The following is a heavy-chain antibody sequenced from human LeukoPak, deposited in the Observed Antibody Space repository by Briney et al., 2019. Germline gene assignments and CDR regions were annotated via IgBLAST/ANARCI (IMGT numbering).Heavy chain of an antibody. CDR1: GFTFSNAW. V-gene: IGHV3-15*07. D-gene: IGHD1-20*01. Sequence: GSLRLSRAASGFTFSNAWMNWVRQAPGKGLEWVGRIKSKTDGGTTDYAAPVKGRFTISRDDSKNTLYLQMNSLKTEDTAVYYCSTLTSRGLSDSWGQGTLVTVSS. CDR2: IKSKTDGGTT. CDR3: STLTSRGLSDS. J-gene: IGHJ4*02.